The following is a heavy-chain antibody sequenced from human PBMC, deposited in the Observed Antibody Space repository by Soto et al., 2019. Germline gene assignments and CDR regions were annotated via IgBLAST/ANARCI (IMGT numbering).Heavy chain of an antibody. CDR3: ARDRGMIAFGGVIDGNWFDP. CDR1: GYTFTGYY. CDR2: INPNSGGT. J-gene: IGHJ5*02. V-gene: IGHV1-2*02. Sequence: ASVKVSCKASGYTFTGYYMHWVRQAPGQGLEWMGWINPNSGGTNYAQKFQDRVTMTRDTSISTAYMGLSRLRSDDTAVYYCARDRGMIAFGGVIDGNWFDPWGQGILLTVCS. D-gene: IGHD3-16*02.